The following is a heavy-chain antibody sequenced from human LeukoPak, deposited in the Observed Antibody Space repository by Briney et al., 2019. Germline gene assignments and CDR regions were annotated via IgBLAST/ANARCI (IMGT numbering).Heavy chain of an antibody. Sequence: GGSLRLSCAASGFTFSSYAMSWVRQAPGKGLEWVSAISGSGGSTYYADSVKGRFTISRDNSKNTLYLQMNSLRAEDTAVYYCAKRGEYYYDSSGISPMDVWGQGTTVTVSS. D-gene: IGHD3-22*01. CDR1: GFTFSSYA. CDR2: ISGSGGST. J-gene: IGHJ6*02. CDR3: AKRGEYYYDSSGISPMDV. V-gene: IGHV3-23*01.